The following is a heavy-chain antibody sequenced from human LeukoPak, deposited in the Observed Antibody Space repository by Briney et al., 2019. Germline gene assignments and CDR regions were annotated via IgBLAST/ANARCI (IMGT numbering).Heavy chain of an antibody. D-gene: IGHD4-17*01. CDR3: ARVHDYGDYFDY. Sequence: VSVKVSCKASGYTFTSYGISWVRQAPGQGLEWVGWISAYNGNTNYAQKLQGRVTMTTDTSTSTAYMELRSLRSDDTAVYYCARVHDYGDYFDYWGQGTLVTVSS. J-gene: IGHJ4*02. V-gene: IGHV1-18*01. CDR2: ISAYNGNT. CDR1: GYTFTSYG.